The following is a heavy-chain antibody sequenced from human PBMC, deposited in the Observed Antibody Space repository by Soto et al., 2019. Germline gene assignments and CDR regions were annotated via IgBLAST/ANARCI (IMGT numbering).Heavy chain of an antibody. D-gene: IGHD3-22*01. V-gene: IGHV3-15*01. CDR2: IKSKTDGGTT. CDR3: TTTLSLDSSGYYYDY. J-gene: IGHJ4*02. CDR1: GFTFSNAW. Sequence: GESLKISCAASGFTFSNAWMSWVRQAPGKGLEWVGRIKSKTDGGTTDYAAPVKGRFTISRDDSKNTLYLQMNSLKTEDTAVYYCTTTLSLDSSGYYYDYWGQGTLVTVSS.